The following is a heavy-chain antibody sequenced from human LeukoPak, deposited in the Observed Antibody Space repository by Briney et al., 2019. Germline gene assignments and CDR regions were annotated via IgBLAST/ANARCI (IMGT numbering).Heavy chain of an antibody. CDR2: IKSDGSST. J-gene: IGHJ4*02. CDR3: ARGYYYHSSGSNIPFDY. D-gene: IGHD3-22*01. Sequence: GGSLRLSCAASGFTFSSYWMHWVRQAPGKGLVWVSRIKSDGSSTTYADSVKGRFTISRDNAKNTLYLQMNSLRAEDTAVYYCARGYYYHSSGSNIPFDYWGQGTLVTVSS. CDR1: GFTFSSYW. V-gene: IGHV3-74*01.